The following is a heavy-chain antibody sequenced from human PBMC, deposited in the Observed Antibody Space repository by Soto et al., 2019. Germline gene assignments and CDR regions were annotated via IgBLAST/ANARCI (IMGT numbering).Heavy chain of an antibody. J-gene: IGHJ6*02. Sequence: SVKVSCKASGGSFTYTLSWVRQAPGQGLEWMGGIIPIFGTTNYAQKFQDRVTITADESTKTAYVELNTLTSEDTAVYYCARLHSHGTYGMDVWGQGTTVTVSS. D-gene: IGHD5-18*01. CDR1: GGSFTYT. V-gene: IGHV1-69*13. CDR3: ARLHSHGTYGMDV. CDR2: IIPIFGTT.